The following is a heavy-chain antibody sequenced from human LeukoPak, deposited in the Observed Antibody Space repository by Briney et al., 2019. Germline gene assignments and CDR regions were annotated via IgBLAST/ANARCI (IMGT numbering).Heavy chain of an antibody. CDR3: ARDPQYYYDSSGFSWFDP. D-gene: IGHD3-22*01. CDR1: GLTFSSYS. Sequence: PGGSLRLSCAASGLTFSSYSMNWVRQAPGKGLEWVSSISSSSSYIYYADSVKGRFTISRDNAKNSLYLQMNSLRAEDTAVYYCARDPQYYYDSSGFSWFDPWGQGTLVTVSS. CDR2: ISSSSSYI. J-gene: IGHJ5*02. V-gene: IGHV3-21*01.